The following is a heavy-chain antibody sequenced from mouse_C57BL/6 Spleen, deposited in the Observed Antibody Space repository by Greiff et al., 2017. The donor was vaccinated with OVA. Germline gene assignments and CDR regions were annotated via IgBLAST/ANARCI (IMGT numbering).Heavy chain of an antibody. CDR3: ARYGSFYYYAMDY. J-gene: IGHJ4*01. D-gene: IGHD1-1*01. Sequence: EVKVVESGGGLVQPGGSLSLSCAASGFTFTDYYMSWIRQPPGKALEWLGFIRNKANGYTTEYSASVKGRFTISRDNSQSILYLQMNALRAEDSATYYCARYGSFYYYAMDYWGQGTSVTVSS. CDR1: GFTFTDYY. CDR2: IRNKANGYTT. V-gene: IGHV7-3*01.